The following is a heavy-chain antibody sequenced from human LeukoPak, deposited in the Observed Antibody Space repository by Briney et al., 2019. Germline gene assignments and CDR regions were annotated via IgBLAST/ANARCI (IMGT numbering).Heavy chain of an antibody. J-gene: IGHJ4*02. CDR3: ARDLNGRVDY. CDR1: GFIFSDYY. D-gene: IGHD1-1*01. CDR2: ISRGGDTI. Sequence: GGSLRLSCAASGFIFSDYYMSWIRQAPGKGLEWISYISRGGDTIYYADSVKGRFTLSRDNAKDSLFLQMTNLRGEDTAIYYCARDLNGRVDYWGQGTLVTVSS. V-gene: IGHV3-11*01.